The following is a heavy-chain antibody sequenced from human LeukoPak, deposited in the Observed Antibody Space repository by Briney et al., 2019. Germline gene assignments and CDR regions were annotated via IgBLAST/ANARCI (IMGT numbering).Heavy chain of an antibody. Sequence: SETLSLTCAVYGGSFSGYYWSWIRQPPGKGLEWIGEINHSGSTNYNPSLKSRVTISVDTSKNQFSLKLSSVTAADTAVYYCARGMLTGPRGYCSSTSCPRGAFDIWGQGTMVTVSS. CDR1: GGSFSGYY. CDR3: ARGMLTGPRGYCSSTSCPRGAFDI. D-gene: IGHD2-2*01. J-gene: IGHJ3*02. CDR2: INHSGST. V-gene: IGHV4-34*01.